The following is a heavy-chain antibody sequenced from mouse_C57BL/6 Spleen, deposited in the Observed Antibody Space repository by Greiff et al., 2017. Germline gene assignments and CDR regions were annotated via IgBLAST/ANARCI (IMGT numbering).Heavy chain of an antibody. J-gene: IGHJ2*01. CDR2: IYPGGGYT. D-gene: IGHD2-3*01. Sequence: QVQLQQSGAELVRPGTSVKMSCKASGYTFTNYWIGWAKQRPGHGLEWIGDIYPGGGYTNYNEKFKGKATLTADKSSSTAYMQFSSLTSEDSAIYYCARKDGYYGTGFDYWGQGTTLTVSS. CDR3: ARKDGYYGTGFDY. V-gene: IGHV1-63*01. CDR1: GYTFTNYW.